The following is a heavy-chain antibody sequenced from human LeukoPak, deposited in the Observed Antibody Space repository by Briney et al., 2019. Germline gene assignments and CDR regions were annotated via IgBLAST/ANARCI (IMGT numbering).Heavy chain of an antibody. Sequence: SETPSLTCTVSGGSISSYYWSWIRQPPGKGLEWIGYIYYSGSTNYNPSLKSRVTISVDTSKNQFSLKLSSVTAADTAVYYCARGGGSGSYYYYYYMDVWGKGTTVTISS. V-gene: IGHV4-59*01. CDR2: IYYSGST. CDR3: ARGGGSGSYYYYYYMDV. CDR1: GGSISSYY. D-gene: IGHD3-10*01. J-gene: IGHJ6*03.